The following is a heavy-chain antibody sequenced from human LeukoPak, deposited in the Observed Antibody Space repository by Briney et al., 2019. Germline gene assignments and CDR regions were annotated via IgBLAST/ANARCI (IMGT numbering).Heavy chain of an antibody. V-gene: IGHV3-7*01. D-gene: IGHD3-10*01. CDR3: ARGVYGSGTYPQKYYFDY. CDR1: GFTFSTYW. Sequence: GGSLRLSCAASGFTFSTYWMSWVRQAPGKGLEWVANIKQDGSEKYYVDSVKGRFTISRDNAKNSLYLQMNSLRAEDTAIYYCARGVYGSGTYPQKYYFDYWGQGTLVTVSS. CDR2: IKQDGSEK. J-gene: IGHJ4*02.